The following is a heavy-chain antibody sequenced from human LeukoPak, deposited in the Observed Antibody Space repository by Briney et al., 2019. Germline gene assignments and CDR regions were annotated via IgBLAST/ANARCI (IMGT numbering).Heavy chain of an antibody. Sequence: ASVKVSCKASGYTFTGYYMHWVRQAPGQGLEWMGWINPNSGGTNYPQKFQGRVPMTRDTSISTAYMELSRLRSDDTAVYYCARESGVGAAAFDAFDIWGQGTMVTVSS. J-gene: IGHJ3*02. D-gene: IGHD6-13*01. CDR2: INPNSGGT. CDR1: GYTFTGYY. V-gene: IGHV1-2*02. CDR3: ARESGVGAAAFDAFDI.